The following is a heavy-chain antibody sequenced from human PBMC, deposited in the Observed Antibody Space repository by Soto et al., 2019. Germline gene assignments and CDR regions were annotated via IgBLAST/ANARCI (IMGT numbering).Heavy chain of an antibody. CDR2: ISGSGGST. J-gene: IGHJ4*02. V-gene: IGHV3-23*01. CDR3: AKDGTTRVGREGYYFDY. D-gene: IGHD2-2*01. CDR1: GFTFSSYA. Sequence: GGSLRLSCAASGFTFSSYAMSWVRQAPGKGLEWVSAISGSGGSTYYADSVKGRFTISGDNSKNTLYLQMNSLRAEDTAVYYCAKDGTTRVGREGYYFDYWGQGTLVTVSS.